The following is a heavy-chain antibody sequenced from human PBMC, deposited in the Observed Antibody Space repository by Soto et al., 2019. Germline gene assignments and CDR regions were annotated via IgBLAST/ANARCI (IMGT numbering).Heavy chain of an antibody. J-gene: IGHJ3*02. CDR2: ISAYNGNT. CDR1: GYTFTSYG. Sequence: QVQLVQSGAEVKKPGASVKVSCKASGYTFTSYGISWVRQAPGQGLEWMGWISAYNGNTNYAQKLQGRVTMTTDTSTSTAYMELRSLRADATAVYYCARDKRVWLFPVDAFDIWGQGTMVTVSS. CDR3: ARDKRVWLFPVDAFDI. D-gene: IGHD3-16*01. V-gene: IGHV1-18*01.